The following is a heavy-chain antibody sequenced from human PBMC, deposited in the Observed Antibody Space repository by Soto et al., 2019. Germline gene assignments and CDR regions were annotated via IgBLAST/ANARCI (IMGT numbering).Heavy chain of an antibody. J-gene: IGHJ6*02. Sequence: QVQLVESGGGVVQPGRSLRLSCAASGFTFSSYGMHWVRQAPGKGLEWVAVIWYDGSNKYHADSVKGRFTISRDNSKNTLYLQMNSLRVEDTAVYYCAREAPYYGMDVWGQGTTVTVSS. CDR3: AREAPYYGMDV. CDR2: IWYDGSNK. V-gene: IGHV3-33*01. CDR1: GFTFSSYG.